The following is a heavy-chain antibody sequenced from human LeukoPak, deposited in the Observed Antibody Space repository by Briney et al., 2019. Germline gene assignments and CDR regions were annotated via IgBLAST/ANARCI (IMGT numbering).Heavy chain of an antibody. Sequence: GGSLRLSCAASGFTFDDYAMHWVRQAPGKGLEWVSGISWNSGSIGYADSVKGRFTISRDNAKNSLYLQMNSLRAEDTAVYYCARAKPYYGMDVWGQGTTVTVSS. CDR3: ARAKPYYGMDV. CDR2: ISWNSGSI. J-gene: IGHJ6*02. V-gene: IGHV3-9*01. CDR1: GFTFDDYA.